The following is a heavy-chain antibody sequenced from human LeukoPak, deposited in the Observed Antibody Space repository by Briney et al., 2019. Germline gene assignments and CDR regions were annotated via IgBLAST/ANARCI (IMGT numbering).Heavy chain of an antibody. CDR2: VNLGGGT. J-gene: IGHJ3*02. Sequence: SETLSLTCAVYGGSFSGYYWSWIRQPPGRGLEWIGEVNLGGGTNYHPSLKSRLTISVDASKRQVSLKLSSVTPVDTAVYYCARIYNDTSGNHNQAFDMWGQGTMVTVSS. CDR3: ARIYNDTSGNHNQAFDM. CDR1: GGSFSGYY. D-gene: IGHD3-22*01. V-gene: IGHV4-34*01.